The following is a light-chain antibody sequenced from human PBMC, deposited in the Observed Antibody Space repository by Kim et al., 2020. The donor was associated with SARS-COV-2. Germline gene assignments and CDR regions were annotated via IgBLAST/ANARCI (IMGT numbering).Light chain of an antibody. CDR3: QQSDDYPALS. V-gene: IGKV1D-13*01. Sequence: GDRVTITCRASQDIASALAWYQQKPGKSPNLLIHDASSLESGVPSRFSGSGSGTHFTLTISSLQPEDFATYYCQQSDDYPALSFGVGTKV. CDR1: QDIASA. CDR2: DAS. J-gene: IGKJ4*01.